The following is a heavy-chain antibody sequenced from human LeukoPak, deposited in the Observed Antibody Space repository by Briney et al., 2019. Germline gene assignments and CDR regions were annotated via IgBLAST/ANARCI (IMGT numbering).Heavy chain of an antibody. D-gene: IGHD2-15*01. CDR3: ARGGYCSGGSCYGRHYYYYGMDV. V-gene: IGHV4-59*12. Sequence: SETLSLTCTVSGGSISSYYWSWIRQPPGKGLEWIGYIYYSGSTNYNPSLKSRVTISVDTSKNQFSLKLSSVTAADTAVYYCARGGYCSGGSCYGRHYYYYGMDVWGQGTTVTVSS. CDR2: IYYSGST. CDR1: GGSISSYY. J-gene: IGHJ6*02.